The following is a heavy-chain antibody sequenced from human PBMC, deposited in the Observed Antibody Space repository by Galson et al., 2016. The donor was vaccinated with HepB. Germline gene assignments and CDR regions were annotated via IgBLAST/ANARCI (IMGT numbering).Heavy chain of an antibody. CDR3: TRTISATAGID. CDR1: GFTFSSYW. J-gene: IGHJ4*02. V-gene: IGHV3-7*04. Sequence: SLRLSCAASGFTFSSYWMSWVRQAPGKGLEWLANIKRDGGEKYYVDSVRGRFTISRDNAMNSLYLHMSSLRAEDTALYYCTRTISATAGIDWGQGTLVTVSS. D-gene: IGHD6-13*01. CDR2: IKRDGGEK.